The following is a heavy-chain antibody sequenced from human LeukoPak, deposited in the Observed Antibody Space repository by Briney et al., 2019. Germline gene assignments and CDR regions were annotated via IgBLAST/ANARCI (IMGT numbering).Heavy chain of an antibody. CDR1: GFTVSSNY. J-gene: IGHJ4*02. D-gene: IGHD3-10*01. Sequence: GGSLRLSCAASGFTVSSNYMSWVRQAPGKGLEWVSVIYSGGSTYYADSVKGRFTISRDNSKNTLYLQMNSLRAEDTAVYYCARELGLGDLGGLFDNGGQGPLVTVSS. CDR2: IYSGGST. CDR3: ARELGLGDLGGLFDN. V-gene: IGHV3-53*01.